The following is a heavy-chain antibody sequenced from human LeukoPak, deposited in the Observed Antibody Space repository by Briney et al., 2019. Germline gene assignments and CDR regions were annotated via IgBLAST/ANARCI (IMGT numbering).Heavy chain of an antibody. V-gene: IGHV4-39*07. CDR2: IYYSGST. D-gene: IGHD5-18*01. CDR3: ARDGGYSYCPFDY. CDR1: GGSISSSSYY. J-gene: IGHJ4*02. Sequence: SETLSLTCTVSGGSISSSSYYWGWIRQPPGKGLEWIGSIYYSGSTYYNPSLKSRVTISVDTSKNQFSLKLSSVTAADTGVYYCARDGGYSYCPFDYWGQGTLVTVSS.